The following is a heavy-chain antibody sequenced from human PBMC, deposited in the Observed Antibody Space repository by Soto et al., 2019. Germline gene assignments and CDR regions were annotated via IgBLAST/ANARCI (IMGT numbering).Heavy chain of an antibody. V-gene: IGHV4-59*01. Sequence: QVQLQESGPGLVKPSETLSLTCTVSGGSISSYYWSWIRQSPGKGLEWIGHIYNSGSTNYNPSLKSGVTISVDTSKNQFSLKLSSVTAADTAVYYCATAVVRGVFEYWGQGALVTVSS. J-gene: IGHJ4*02. CDR3: ATAVVRGVFEY. CDR1: GGSISSYY. D-gene: IGHD3-10*01. CDR2: IYNSGST.